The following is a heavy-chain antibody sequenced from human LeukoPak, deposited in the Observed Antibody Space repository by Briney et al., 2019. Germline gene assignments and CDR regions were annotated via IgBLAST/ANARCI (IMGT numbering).Heavy chain of an antibody. CDR3: ARHVAVAGFDY. CDR2: IYYSGST. V-gene: IGHV4-59*08. CDR1: GGSIGTYY. D-gene: IGHD6-19*01. Sequence: PSETLSLTCTVSGGSIGTYYWSWIRQPPGKGLEWIGYIYYSGSTNYNPSLKSRVTISVDTSKNQFSLKLSSVTAADTAVYYCARHVAVAGFDYWGQGTLVTVSS. J-gene: IGHJ4*02.